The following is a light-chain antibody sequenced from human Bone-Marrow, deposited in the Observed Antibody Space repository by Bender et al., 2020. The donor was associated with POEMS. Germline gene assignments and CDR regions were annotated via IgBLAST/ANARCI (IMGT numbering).Light chain of an antibody. CDR2: EGS. V-gene: IGLV2-23*01. Sequence: QSALTQPASVSGSPGQSITISCTGTSSDVGYYNLVSWYQLHPGKAPKLMIYEGSQRPSGVSNRFSGSESGNTASLTISGLQAEDEADYYCCSYTGSSAMNVVFGGGTKLTVL. CDR1: SSDVGYYNL. CDR3: CSYTGSSAMNVV. J-gene: IGLJ2*01.